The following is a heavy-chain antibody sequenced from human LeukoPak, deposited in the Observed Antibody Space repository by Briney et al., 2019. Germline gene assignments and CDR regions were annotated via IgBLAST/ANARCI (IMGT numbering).Heavy chain of an antibody. D-gene: IGHD3-22*01. V-gene: IGHV4-59*01. CDR2: IYYSGST. CDR1: GGSISSYY. J-gene: IGHJ4*02. CDR3: ARSSGSYYFDY. Sequence: PSETLSLTCTVSGGSISSYYWSWIRPPPGKGLEWIGYIYYSGSTNYNPSLKSRVTISVDTSKNHFSLKLSSVTAADTAVYYCARSSGSYYFDYWGQGTLVTVSS.